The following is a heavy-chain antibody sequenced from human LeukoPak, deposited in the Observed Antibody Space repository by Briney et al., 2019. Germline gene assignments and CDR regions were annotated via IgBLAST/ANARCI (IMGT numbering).Heavy chain of an antibody. V-gene: IGHV4-4*02. J-gene: IGHJ4*02. Sequence: PSGTLSLTCAVSGGSITSSHWWTSVRQAPGQGLEWIGEVYHSGSTNYNPSLKSRVTISIDNTKSHFFLKLSSLTAADTAVYYCARARPWVDYWGQGILVTVSS. CDR3: ARARPWVDY. CDR1: GGSITSSHW. CDR2: VYHSGST. D-gene: IGHD6-6*01.